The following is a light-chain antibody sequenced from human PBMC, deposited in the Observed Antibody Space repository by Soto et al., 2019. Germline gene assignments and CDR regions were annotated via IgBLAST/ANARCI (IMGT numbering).Light chain of an antibody. J-gene: IGKJ3*01. Sequence: EVVMTQSPATLSVSPGESATLSCRASQTVSSNLAWYQHKPGQAPRLLIYGASTRATGIPARFSGSGSGTDFTLTIHNLQSEDSAVYFCLLYNNWPPFTSGPGTKVDI. CDR3: LLYNNWPPFT. CDR1: QTVSSN. CDR2: GAS. V-gene: IGKV3-15*01.